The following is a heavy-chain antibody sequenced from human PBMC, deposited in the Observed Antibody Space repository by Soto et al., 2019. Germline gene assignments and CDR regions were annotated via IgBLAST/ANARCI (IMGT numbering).Heavy chain of an antibody. V-gene: IGHV4-30-4*01. CDR2: IYYSGST. Sequence: SETLSLTCTVSGGSISSGDYYWSWIRQPPGKGLELIGYIYYSGSTYYNPSLKSRVTISVDTSKNQFSLKLSSVTAADTAVYYCAREREDCSSTSCYTGMDVGGQGTTVPVSS. J-gene: IGHJ6*02. CDR1: GGSISSGDYY. D-gene: IGHD2-2*02. CDR3: AREREDCSSTSCYTGMDV.